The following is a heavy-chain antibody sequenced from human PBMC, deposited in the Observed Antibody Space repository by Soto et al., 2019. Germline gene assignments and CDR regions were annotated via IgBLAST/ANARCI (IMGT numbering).Heavy chain of an antibody. Sequence: ASVKVSCKASGYTFTSYYIHWVRQAPVQVLEWMVIINPSCGSTSYAQKFQGRVTMTRDTSTSTVYMGLSSLRSEDTAVYYCARDFRGIAAAGSDYYYGMEVWGQGTTVTLSS. CDR2: INPSCGST. D-gene: IGHD6-13*01. V-gene: IGHV1-46*01. CDR3: ARDFRGIAAAGSDYYYGMEV. CDR1: GYTFTSYY. J-gene: IGHJ6*01.